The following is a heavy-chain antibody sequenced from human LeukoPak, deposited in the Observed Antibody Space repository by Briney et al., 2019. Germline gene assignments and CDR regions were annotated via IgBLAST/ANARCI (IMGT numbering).Heavy chain of an antibody. V-gene: IGHV3-74*01. D-gene: IGHD3-3*01. J-gene: IGHJ4*02. CDR1: GFTLGRYW. Sequence: GGSLRLSCAASGFTLGRYWMHWFRQAPGTGLVWVARSNSDGKVTDYADSVRGRFTTSRDNTKNTVYLQMSSLRAEDTGVYYCARGHHDFWSGYSNYWGQGTLVIVSS. CDR2: SNSDGKVT. CDR3: ARGHHDFWSGYSNY.